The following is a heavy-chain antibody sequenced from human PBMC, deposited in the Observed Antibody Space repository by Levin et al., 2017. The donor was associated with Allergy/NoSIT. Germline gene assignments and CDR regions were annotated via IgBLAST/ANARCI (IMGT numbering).Heavy chain of an antibody. CDR3: ARDRGIVGTQMDFDY. J-gene: IGHJ4*02. CDR1: GYTFTGYY. Sequence: ASVKVSCKASGYTFTGYYMHWVRQAPGQGLEWMGWINPNSGGTNYAQKFQGRVTMTRDTSISTAYMELSRLRSDDTAVYYCARDRGIVGTQMDFDYWGQGTLVTVSS. D-gene: IGHD1-26*01. CDR2: INPNSGGT. V-gene: IGHV1-2*02.